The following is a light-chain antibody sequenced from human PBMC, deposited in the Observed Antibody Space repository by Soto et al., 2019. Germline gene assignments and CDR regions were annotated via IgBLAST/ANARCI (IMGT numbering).Light chain of an antibody. J-gene: IGKJ2*01. V-gene: IGKV3-15*01. Sequence: EIVMTQSPATLSVSPGERATLSCRASQNVNFNLAWYQQKLGQAPRLLISGASTRASGVPSRFSGSGSGTEFTLTISGLQSEDFAIYYCQQYNNWPRTFGQGTNLAI. CDR2: GAS. CDR3: QQYNNWPRT. CDR1: QNVNFN.